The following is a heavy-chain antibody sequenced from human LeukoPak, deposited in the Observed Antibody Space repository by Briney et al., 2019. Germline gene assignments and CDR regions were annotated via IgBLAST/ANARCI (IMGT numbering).Heavy chain of an antibody. Sequence: ASVKVSCKASGYTFTGYYMHWVRQAPGQGLEWMGWINPNSGGTNYAQKFQGRAPMSRHTSISTAYMELSRLRSDDTAVYYCARVNSITIFGVALVTGWFDPWGQGTLVTVSS. D-gene: IGHD3-3*01. J-gene: IGHJ5*02. V-gene: IGHV1-2*02. CDR2: INPNSGGT. CDR3: ARVNSITIFGVALVTGWFDP. CDR1: GYTFTGYY.